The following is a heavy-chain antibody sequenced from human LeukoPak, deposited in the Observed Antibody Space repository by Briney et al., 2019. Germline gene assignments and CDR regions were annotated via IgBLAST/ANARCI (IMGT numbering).Heavy chain of an antibody. CDR2: ISSSSSTI. Sequence: GGSLRLSCAASGFTFSSYSMNWVRQAPGKGLEWVSYISSSSSTIYYADSVKGRFTISRGNAKNSLYLQMNSLRAEDTAVYYCASARKNSGDYWGQGTLVTVSS. CDR3: ASARKNSGDY. D-gene: IGHD1-7*01. V-gene: IGHV3-48*04. CDR1: GFTFSSYS. J-gene: IGHJ4*02.